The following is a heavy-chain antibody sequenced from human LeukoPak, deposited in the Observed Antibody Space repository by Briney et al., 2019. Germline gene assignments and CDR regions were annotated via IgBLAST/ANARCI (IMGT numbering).Heavy chain of an antibody. V-gene: IGHV1-18*04. CDR2: ISAYNGNT. J-gene: IGHJ4*02. Sequence: GASVKVSCKASGYTFTGYYMHWVRQAPGQGLEWMGWISAYNGNTNYAQKLQGRVTMTTDTSTSTAYMELRSLRSDDTAMYYCARDYGGNSRRLDYWGQGTLVTVSS. D-gene: IGHD4-23*01. CDR1: GYTFTGYY. CDR3: ARDYGGNSRRLDY.